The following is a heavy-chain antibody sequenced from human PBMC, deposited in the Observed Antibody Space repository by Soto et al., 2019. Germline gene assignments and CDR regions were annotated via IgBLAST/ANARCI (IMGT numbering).Heavy chain of an antibody. Sequence: PSETLSLTCAVYGGSFSGYYWSWIRQPPGKGLEWIGEINHSGSTNYNPSLKSRVTISVDTSKNQFSLKLSSVTAADTAVYYCARGMLLRFLEGYYYYYGMDVWGQGTKVTVSS. CDR2: INHSGST. CDR3: ARGMLLRFLEGYYYYYGMDV. CDR1: GGSFSGYY. V-gene: IGHV4-34*01. D-gene: IGHD3-3*01. J-gene: IGHJ6*02.